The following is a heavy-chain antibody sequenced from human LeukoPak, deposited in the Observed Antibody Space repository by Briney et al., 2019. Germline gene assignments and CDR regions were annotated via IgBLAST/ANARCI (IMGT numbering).Heavy chain of an antibody. CDR3: AKDLSRELPPSGFDY. D-gene: IGHD1-26*01. CDR1: GFTFSSYA. J-gene: IGHJ4*02. Sequence: SGGSLRLSCAASGFTFSSYAMSWVRQAPGKGLEWVSAISGSGGSTYYADSVKGRFTISRDNSKSTLYLQMNSLRAEDTAVYYCAKDLSRELPPSGFDYWGQGTLVTVSS. V-gene: IGHV3-23*01. CDR2: ISGSGGST.